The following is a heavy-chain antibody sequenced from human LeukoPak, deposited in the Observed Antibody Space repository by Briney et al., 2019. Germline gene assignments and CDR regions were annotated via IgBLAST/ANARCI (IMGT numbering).Heavy chain of an antibody. Sequence: GGSLRLSCAASGFTFSSYSMNWVRQAPGKGLEWVSSISSSSSYIYYADSVKGRFTISRDNAKNSLYLQMNSLRAEDTAVYYCASFYYGSGSYGEFDYWGQGTLVTVSS. J-gene: IGHJ4*02. CDR3: ASFYYGSGSYGEFDY. CDR2: ISSSSSYI. D-gene: IGHD3-10*01. CDR1: GFTFSSYS. V-gene: IGHV3-21*01.